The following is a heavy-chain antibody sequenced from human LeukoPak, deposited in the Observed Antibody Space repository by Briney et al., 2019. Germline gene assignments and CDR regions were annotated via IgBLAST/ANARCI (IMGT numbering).Heavy chain of an antibody. CDR2: IYYSGST. CDR3: ARYLTATDAFDI. Sequence: PSETLSLTCTVSGGSISSYYWSWIRQPPGKGLEWIGYIYYSGSTNYNPSFKSRVTISVDTSKNQFSLKLSSVTAADTAVYYCARYLTATDAFDIWGQGTMVTVSS. V-gene: IGHV4-59*08. J-gene: IGHJ3*02. D-gene: IGHD2-8*01. CDR1: GGSISSYY.